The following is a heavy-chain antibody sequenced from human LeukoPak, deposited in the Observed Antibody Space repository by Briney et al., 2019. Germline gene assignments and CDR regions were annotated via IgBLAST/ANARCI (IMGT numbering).Heavy chain of an antibody. J-gene: IGHJ4*02. CDR3: AKSGDYVWGSYRYPYFDY. CDR1: GFTFSSYA. Sequence: PGGSLRLSCAASGFTFSSYAMSWVRQAPGKGLEWVSVISSSSGTTYYADSVKGRLTISRDNSKNTLYLQMNSLRAEDTAVYYCAKSGDYVWGSYRYPYFDYWGQGTLVTVSS. CDR2: ISSSSGTT. V-gene: IGHV3-23*01. D-gene: IGHD3-16*02.